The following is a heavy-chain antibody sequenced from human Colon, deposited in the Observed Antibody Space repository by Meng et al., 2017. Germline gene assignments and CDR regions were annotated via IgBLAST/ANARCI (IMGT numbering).Heavy chain of an antibody. D-gene: IGHD1-26*01. CDR3: AVGPWELDY. CDR1: GGSVSSGSHY. CDR2: VDYYWNI. Sequence: QGQRRESGPGLVRPSETRSLTCNVSGGSVSSGSHYWNWIRQPPGKGLEFIAYVDYYWNINYNPSLNSRATVSIDTSKTQFSLKVTSVTAADTAVYYCAVGPWELDYWGQGILVTVSS. V-gene: IGHV4-61*01. J-gene: IGHJ4*02.